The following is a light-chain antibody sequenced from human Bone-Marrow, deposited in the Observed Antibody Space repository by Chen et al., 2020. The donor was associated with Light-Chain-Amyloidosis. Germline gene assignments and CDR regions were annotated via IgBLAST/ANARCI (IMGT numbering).Light chain of an antibody. V-gene: IGLV1-51*01. CDR3: GTWDSSLSAGV. CDR2: DNN. CDR1: SSNNGNNY. Sequence: QSGLTQPPSVSAAPGQKVTTSCSGSSSNNGNNYVSWYHQLPGTAPKLLIYDNNKRPSGIPDRFSGSKSGTSATLGITGLQTGDEADYYCGTWDSSLSAGVFGGGTKLTVL. J-gene: IGLJ3*02.